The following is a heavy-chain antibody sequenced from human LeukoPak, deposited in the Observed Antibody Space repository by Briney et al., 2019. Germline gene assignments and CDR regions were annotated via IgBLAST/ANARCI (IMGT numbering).Heavy chain of an antibody. J-gene: IGHJ4*02. V-gene: IGHV3-23*01. CDR1: GLTFSRYA. D-gene: IGHD3-22*01. Sequence: GWSLRLSCAASGLTFSRYAVSLVRQAPAKGLEGVCAIGGSGSSTDYAGSVKGRFTISRDNSKNTLYLQMNSLRAEDTAVYYCAKSDTSGPTAHDYWGQGTLVTVSS. CDR3: AKSDTSGPTAHDY. CDR2: IGGSGSST.